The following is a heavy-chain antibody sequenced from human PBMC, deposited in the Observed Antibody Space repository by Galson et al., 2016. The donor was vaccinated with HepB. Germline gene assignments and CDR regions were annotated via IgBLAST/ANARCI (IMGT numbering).Heavy chain of an antibody. V-gene: IGHV3-13*01. D-gene: IGHD3-22*01. CDR2: IGTAGDT. J-gene: IGHJ4*02. Sequence: SLRLSCAASGFTFSSYDMHWVRQATGKGLEWVSTIGTAGDTYYPGSVKGRFTISRENAKNSFYLQMNSLRAGDTAVYYCARGAGGPGWGVVVLTPPDYWGQGTLVTVSS. CDR1: GFTFSSYD. CDR3: ARGAGGPGWGVVVLTPPDY.